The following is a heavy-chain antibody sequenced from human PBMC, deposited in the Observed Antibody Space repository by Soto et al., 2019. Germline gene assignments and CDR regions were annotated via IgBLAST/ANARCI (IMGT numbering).Heavy chain of an antibody. J-gene: IGHJ4*02. V-gene: IGHV3-21*01. CDR1: GFTFSSYS. CDR2: ISSSSSYI. CDR3: ARVGIGCGGDCHLDY. D-gene: IGHD2-21*02. Sequence: EVQLVESGGGLVKPGGSLRLSCAASGFTFSSYSMNWVRQAPGKGLEWVSSISSSSSYIYYADSVKGRFTISRDNAKNCLYLQMNSLRAEDTAVYYCARVGIGCGGDCHLDYWGQGTLVTVSS.